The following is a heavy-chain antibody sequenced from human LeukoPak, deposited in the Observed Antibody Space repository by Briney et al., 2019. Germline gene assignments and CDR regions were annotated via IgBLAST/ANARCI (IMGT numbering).Heavy chain of an antibody. CDR2: INPTGGST. J-gene: IGHJ4*02. CDR1: GYTFSNYN. CDR3: ARAGSSGDYQAGSFEY. V-gene: IGHV1-46*01. D-gene: IGHD1-26*01. Sequence: ASVKVSCKAYGYTFSNYNVHWVRQAPGQGLEWMGIINPTGGSTNYAQKFQGRVTMTRDMSTTTVYMDLSSLKSEDTAVYYCARAGSSGDYQAGSFEYWGQGTLVTVSS.